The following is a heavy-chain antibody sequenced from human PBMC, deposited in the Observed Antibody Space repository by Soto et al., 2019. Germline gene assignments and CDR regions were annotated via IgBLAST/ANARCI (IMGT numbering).Heavy chain of an antibody. CDR2: MNPNSGNT. D-gene: IGHD3-10*01. J-gene: IGHJ3*02. CDR3: ARIYYYGSGSYPDAFDI. CDR1: GYTFTSYD. Sequence: ASVKVSCKASGYTFTSYDINWVRQATGQGFEWMGWMNPNSGNTGYAQKFQGRVTMTRNTSISTAYMELSSLRSEDTAVYYCARIYYYGSGSYPDAFDIWGQGTMVTVSS. V-gene: IGHV1-8*01.